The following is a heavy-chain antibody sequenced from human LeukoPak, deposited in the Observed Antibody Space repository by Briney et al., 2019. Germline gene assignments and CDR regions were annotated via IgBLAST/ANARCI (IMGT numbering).Heavy chain of an antibody. D-gene: IGHD3-3*01. CDR1: GFTFSSYA. V-gene: IGHV3-23*01. CDR3: ARRGLRPDYYYMDV. J-gene: IGHJ6*03. CDR2: ISGSGGST. Sequence: GGSLRLSCAASGFTFSSYAMSWVRQAQGKGLEWVSAISGSGGSTYYADSVKGRFTISRDNSKNTLYLQMNSLRAEDTAVYYCARRGLRPDYYYMDVWGKGTTVTVPS.